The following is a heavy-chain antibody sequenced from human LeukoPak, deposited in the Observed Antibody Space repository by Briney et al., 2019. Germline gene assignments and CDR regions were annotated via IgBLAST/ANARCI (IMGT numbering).Heavy chain of an antibody. CDR3: ARGDSSIAVKGTAFDY. CDR2: TYYRSKWFN. V-gene: IGHV6-1*01. CDR1: GDSVSSNNAA. Sequence: SQTLSLTCDISGDSVSSNNAAWNWIGQSPSRGLEWLGRTYYRSKWFNDYAVSVDSRISITPDTSKNQFSLQLNSVTLEDTAVYYCARGDSSIAVKGTAFDYWGQGTLVTVSS. D-gene: IGHD6-19*01. J-gene: IGHJ4*02.